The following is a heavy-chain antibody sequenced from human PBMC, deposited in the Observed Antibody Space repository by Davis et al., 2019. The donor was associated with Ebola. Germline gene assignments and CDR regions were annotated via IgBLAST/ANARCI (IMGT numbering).Heavy chain of an antibody. D-gene: IGHD3-3*01. V-gene: IGHV5-51*01. Sequence: KVPCKGSGYSFTSHWIVRVRQMPGKGREGMGIIYPGDSDTRYSPSFQGQVTIPADKSISTAYLQWSSLMASDTAMYYCARSQIFAVDPWGQGTLVTVSS. CDR1: GYSFTSHW. CDR3: ARSQIFAVDP. CDR2: IYPGDSDT. J-gene: IGHJ5*02.